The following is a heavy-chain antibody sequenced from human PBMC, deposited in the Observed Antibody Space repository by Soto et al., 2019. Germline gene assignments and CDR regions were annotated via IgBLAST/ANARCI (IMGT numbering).Heavy chain of an antibody. V-gene: IGHV1-69*19. Sequence: QVQLVQSGAEVKKPGSSVKVSCKASGGTFSSYSINWVRQAPGQGLEWMGEIIAIFGTANYAQKCQGRVTMTADESTSTAYMELSSLRSEDTAVYYCARDGGRHSGGIDYCGQGTLVTVSS. CDR2: IIAIFGTA. CDR3: ARDGGRHSGGIDY. J-gene: IGHJ4*02. D-gene: IGHD3-16*01. CDR1: GGTFSSYS.